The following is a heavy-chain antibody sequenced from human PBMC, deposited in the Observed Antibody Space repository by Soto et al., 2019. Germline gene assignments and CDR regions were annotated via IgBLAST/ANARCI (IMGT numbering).Heavy chain of an antibody. CDR3: ARDVWAAATGSYFDY. CDR2: ISGSGEST. J-gene: IGHJ4*02. Sequence: PGGSLRLSCAASGFTFTNYAMNWVRQAPGKGLEWVSVISGSGESTYYADSVKGRFTISRDNSKNTLYLQMNSLRTEDTAVYYCARDVWAAATGSYFDYWGQGTLVTVSS. V-gene: IGHV3-23*01. D-gene: IGHD6-13*01. CDR1: GFTFTNYA.